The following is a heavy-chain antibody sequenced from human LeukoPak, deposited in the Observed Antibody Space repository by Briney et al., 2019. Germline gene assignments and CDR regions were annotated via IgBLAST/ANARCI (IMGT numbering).Heavy chain of an antibody. CDR3: AKDRSCTNNIRHGDFDY. V-gene: IGHV3-23*01. CDR1: GFTFSNYD. D-gene: IGHD2-8*01. J-gene: IGHJ4*01. Sequence: QPGGSHRLSCAASGFTFSNYDISWVRQAPGKGLEWVSGISGSGGGTYYADSVKGRFTISRDNSKNTLYLQMNSLRAEDTAVYYCAKDRSCTNNIRHGDFDYCGDGDLVSVSS. CDR2: ISGSGGGT.